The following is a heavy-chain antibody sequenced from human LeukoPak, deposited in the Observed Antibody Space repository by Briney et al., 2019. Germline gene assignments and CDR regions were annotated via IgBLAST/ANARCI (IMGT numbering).Heavy chain of an antibody. D-gene: IGHD2-21*01. V-gene: IGHV1-18*01. J-gene: IGHJ3*02. CDR2: ISAYNGNT. Sequence: ASVKVSCKASGGTFSSYAISWVRQAPGQGLEWMGWISAYNGNTNYAQNLQGRVTMTTDTSTTTAYLELRSLRSDDTAVYYCARGAYCGGDCSSSDAFDIWGQGTMVTVSS. CDR3: ARGAYCGGDCSSSDAFDI. CDR1: GGTFSSYA.